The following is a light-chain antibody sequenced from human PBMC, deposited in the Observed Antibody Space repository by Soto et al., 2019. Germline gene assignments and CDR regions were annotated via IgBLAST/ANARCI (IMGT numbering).Light chain of an antibody. CDR3: QQRGNWPVT. CDR1: QSVKTH. V-gene: IGKV3-11*01. CDR2: DTT. J-gene: IGKJ4*01. Sequence: EIVLTQSPATLSLSPGEKATLSCRASQSVKTHVAWYQLKPGQSPRLLTFDTTNRATDTPARFSGSGSGTDFTLTISRLEPEDFAVYYCQQRGNWPVTFGGGTKVEI.